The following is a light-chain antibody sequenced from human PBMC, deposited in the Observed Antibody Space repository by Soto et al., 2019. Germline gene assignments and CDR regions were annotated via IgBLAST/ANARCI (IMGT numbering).Light chain of an antibody. J-gene: IGLJ1*01. CDR1: SSNIGAGYH. CDR2: GDS. CDR3: QSYDSSLSALYV. V-gene: IGLV1-40*01. Sequence: QSVLTQPPSVSGAPGQRVTISCTGSSSNIGAGYHVHWYQQLPGAAPKLLIFGDSNRPSGVPDRFSGSKSGTSASLAITGLQAEDEADYYCQSYDSSLSALYVFGTGTKVTV.